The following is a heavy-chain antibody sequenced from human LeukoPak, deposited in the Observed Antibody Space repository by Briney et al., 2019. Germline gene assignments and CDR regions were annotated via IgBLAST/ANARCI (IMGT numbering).Heavy chain of an antibody. CDR2: VSYEGKSQ. CDR1: AFTFSSYG. J-gene: IGHJ4*02. CDR3: AKEGTAQISTWYDY. V-gene: IGHV3-30*18. D-gene: IGHD6-13*01. Sequence: GGSLRLSCAASAFTFSSYGMHWVRQAPGKGLEWVAVVSYEGKSQYYADSVRGRFTISRDNSKNTLYLQMNSLRGEDAAVYYCAKEGTAQISTWYDYWGQGTLVTVSS.